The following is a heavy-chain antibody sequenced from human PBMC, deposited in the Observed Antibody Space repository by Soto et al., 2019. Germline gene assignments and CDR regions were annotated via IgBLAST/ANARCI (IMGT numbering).Heavy chain of an antibody. Sequence: QLQLQESGPGLVKPSETLSLTCTVSGGSISSSSYYWGWIRQPPGKGLEWIGSIYYSGSTYYNPSLKSRVTISVDTSKNQFSLKLSSVTAADTAVYYCARHEYRPGSKLGEWFDPWGQGTLVTVSS. CDR2: IYYSGST. D-gene: IGHD2-2*01. CDR3: ARHEYRPGSKLGEWFDP. J-gene: IGHJ5*02. CDR1: GGSISSSSYY. V-gene: IGHV4-39*01.